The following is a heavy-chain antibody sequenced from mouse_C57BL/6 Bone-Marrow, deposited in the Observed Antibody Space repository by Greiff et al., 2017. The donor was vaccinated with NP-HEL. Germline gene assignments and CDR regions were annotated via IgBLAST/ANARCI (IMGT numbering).Heavy chain of an antibody. V-gene: IGHV1-53*01. CDR2: INPSNGGT. J-gene: IGHJ1*03. CDR3: ARYYGSSSYWYFDV. D-gene: IGHD1-1*01. Sequence: VQLQQSGTELVKPGASVKLSCKASGYTFTSYWMHWVKQRPGQGLEWIGNINPSNGGTNYNEKFKSKATLTVDKSSSTAYMQLSSLTSEDSAVYYCARYYGSSSYWYFDVWGTGTTVTVSS. CDR1: GYTFTSYW.